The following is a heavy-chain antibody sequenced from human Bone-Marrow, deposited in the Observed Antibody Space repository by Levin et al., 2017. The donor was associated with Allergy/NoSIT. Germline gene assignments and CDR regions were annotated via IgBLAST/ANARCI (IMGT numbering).Heavy chain of an antibody. CDR2: IYFSGAT. J-gene: IGHJ4*02. CDR3: AKYGLYNFNY. D-gene: IGHD5-24*01. Sequence: SQTLSLTCTVSGDSMSGYFWSWIRQPPGKGLEWIGYIYFSGATNYSPSLRSRVTMSVDTSKNQFSLKLISVTAADTAVYYCAKYGLYNFNYWGRGTLVTVSS. V-gene: IGHV4-59*12. CDR1: GDSMSGYF.